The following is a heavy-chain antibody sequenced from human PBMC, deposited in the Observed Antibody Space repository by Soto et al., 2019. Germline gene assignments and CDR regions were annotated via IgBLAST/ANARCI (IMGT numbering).Heavy chain of an antibody. CDR3: AREGITIFGVVIPSQQPYGMDV. CDR1: GYTFTGYY. V-gene: IGHV1-2*02. J-gene: IGHJ6*02. D-gene: IGHD3-3*01. Sequence: ASVKVSCKASGYTFTGYYMHWVRQAPGQGLEWMGWINPNSGGTNYAQKVQGRVTMTRDTSISTAYMELSRLRSDDTAVYYCAREGITIFGVVIPSQQPYGMDVWGQGTTVTVSS. CDR2: INPNSGGT.